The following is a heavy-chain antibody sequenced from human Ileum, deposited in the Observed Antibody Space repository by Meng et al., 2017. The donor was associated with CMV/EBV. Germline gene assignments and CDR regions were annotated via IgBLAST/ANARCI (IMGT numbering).Heavy chain of an antibody. CDR1: GFAFNNYW. J-gene: IGHJ6*02. CDR3: ARDQSGYYTLGGGMDV. D-gene: IGHD3-3*01. V-gene: IGHV3-74*01. CDR2: INSDGSNT. Sequence: GGSLRLSCAASGFAFNNYWMSWVRQAPGKGLVWVSRINSDGSNTNYADSVKGRFTISRDNAKNTLYLQMSSLRAEDTAVYYCARDQSGYYTLGGGMDVWGQGTTVTVSS.